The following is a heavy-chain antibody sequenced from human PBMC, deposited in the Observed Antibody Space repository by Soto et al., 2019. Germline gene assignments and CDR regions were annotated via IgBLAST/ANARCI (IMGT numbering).Heavy chain of an antibody. CDR3: AKARVGPMFYFDS. V-gene: IGHV3-23*01. Sequence: GSLRLSCAASGFTFSSYAMSWVRQAPGKGLEWVSAISGSGGGIYYADSVRGRFTISRDNSKNTLYLQMNSLRAEDTAVYYCAKARVGPMFYFDSWGQGALVTVSS. J-gene: IGHJ4*02. D-gene: IGHD1-26*01. CDR2: ISGSGGGI. CDR1: GFTFSSYA.